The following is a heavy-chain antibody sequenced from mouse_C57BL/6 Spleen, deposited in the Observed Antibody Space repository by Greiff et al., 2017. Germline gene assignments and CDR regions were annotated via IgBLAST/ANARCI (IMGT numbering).Heavy chain of an antibody. D-gene: IGHD2-4*01. CDR3: ARRSTMSTTGVYYYAMDY. CDR2: ISSGGSYT. Sequence: EVKLMESGGDLVKPGGSLKLPCAVSGFTFSSYGMSWVRQTPDKRLEWVATISSGGSYTYYPDSVKGRFTISRGNAKNTLYRQMSSLKSEYTAMYYCARRSTMSTTGVYYYAMDYWGQGTSVTVSS. CDR1: GFTFSSYG. J-gene: IGHJ4*01. V-gene: IGHV5-6*02.